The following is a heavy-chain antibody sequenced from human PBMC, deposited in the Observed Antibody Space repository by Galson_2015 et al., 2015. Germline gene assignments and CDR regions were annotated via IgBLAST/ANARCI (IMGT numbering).Heavy chain of an antibody. CDR3: AVPTPPPYDSSGYTDY. CDR1: GYTFTSYY. J-gene: IGHJ4*02. Sequence: SVKVSCKASGYTFTSYYMHWVRQAPGQGLEWMGIINPSGGSTSYAQKFQGRVTMTRDTSTSTVYMELSSLRSEDTAVYYCAVPTPPPYDSSGYTDYWGQGTLVTVSS. CDR2: INPSGGST. V-gene: IGHV1-46*01. D-gene: IGHD3-22*01.